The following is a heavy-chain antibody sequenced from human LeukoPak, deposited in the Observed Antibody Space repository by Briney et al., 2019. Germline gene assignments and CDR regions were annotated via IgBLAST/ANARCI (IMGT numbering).Heavy chain of an antibody. CDR2: ISNSGDTI. J-gene: IGHJ4*02. V-gene: IGHV3-48*03. D-gene: IGHD6-19*01. CDR1: GFTFTTYA. CDR3: ASRSRDY. Sequence: GGSLRLSCSASGFTFTTYAMTWVRQAPGKGLEWVSYISNSGDTIYYADSVKGRFTISRDNAKNSLYLQMNSLSVEDTAVYYCASRSRDYWGQGTLVTVSS.